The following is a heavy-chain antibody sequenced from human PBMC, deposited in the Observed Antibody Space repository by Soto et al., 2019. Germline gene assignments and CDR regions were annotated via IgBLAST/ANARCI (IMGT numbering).Heavy chain of an antibody. Sequence: PGGSLRLSCAASGFTFSSYAMSWVRQAPGKGLEWVSAISGSGGSTYYADSVKGRFTISRDNSKNTLYLQMNSLRAEDTAVYYCAKVGRPSSIAARYYYYYGMDVWGQGTTVTVSS. J-gene: IGHJ6*02. D-gene: IGHD6-6*01. CDR2: ISGSGGST. CDR1: GFTFSSYA. CDR3: AKVGRPSSIAARYYYYYGMDV. V-gene: IGHV3-23*01.